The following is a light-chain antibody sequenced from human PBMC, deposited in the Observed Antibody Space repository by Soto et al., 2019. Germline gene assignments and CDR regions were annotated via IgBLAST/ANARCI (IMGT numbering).Light chain of an antibody. CDR3: KQYVISPKT. CDR2: GAS. V-gene: IGKV3-20*01. CDR1: QSVSSSY. Sequence: EIVLTQSPGTLSLSPGERATLSCRASQSVSSSYLAWYQQKPGQAPRLLIYGASSRATGIPDRFSGSVSGTDFNLTISSLEPVDIAVYYCKQYVISPKTFGRGPNVEIK. J-gene: IGKJ1*01.